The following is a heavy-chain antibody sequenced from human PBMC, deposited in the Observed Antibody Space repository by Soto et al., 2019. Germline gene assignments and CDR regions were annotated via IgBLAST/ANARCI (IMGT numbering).Heavy chain of an antibody. CDR2: INGGNGYT. Sequence: GASVKVSCKASGYTFSNNAIHWVRQAPGQELEWMGWINGGNGYTKYSQNFQDRVTLTRDTSASTSYIELSSLRSEDTATFYCARATDTSGGSVTSAMGDLGQGPTLTASS. D-gene: IGHD3-10*01. V-gene: IGHV1-3*01. J-gene: IGHJ6*02. CDR1: GYTFSNNA. CDR3: ARATDTSGGSVTSAMGD.